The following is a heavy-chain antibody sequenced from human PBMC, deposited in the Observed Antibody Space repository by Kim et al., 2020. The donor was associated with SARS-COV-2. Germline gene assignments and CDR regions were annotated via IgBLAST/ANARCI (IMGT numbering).Heavy chain of an antibody. CDR2: INHSGST. V-gene: IGHV4-34*01. Sequence: SETLSLTCAVYGGSFSGYYWSWIRQPPGKGLEWIGEINHSGSTNYNPSLKSRVTISVDTSKNQFSLKLSSVTAADTAVYYCSYTIFDGMDVWGQGTTVTVSS. D-gene: IGHD3-3*01. J-gene: IGHJ6*02. CDR3: SYTIFDGMDV. CDR1: GGSFSGYY.